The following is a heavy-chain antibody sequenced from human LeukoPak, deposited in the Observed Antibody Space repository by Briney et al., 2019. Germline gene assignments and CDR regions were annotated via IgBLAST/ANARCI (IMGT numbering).Heavy chain of an antibody. V-gene: IGHV3-48*02. CDR1: GFTFSSYS. D-gene: IGHD4-17*01. Sequence: GGSLRLSCAASGFTFSSYSMNWVRQAPGKGPEWVSYNSSSSTIYYADSVKGRFTISRDNAKNSLYLQMNSLRDEDTAVYYCAREPDYGDYVHFDYWGQGTLVTVSS. J-gene: IGHJ4*02. CDR3: AREPDYGDYVHFDY. CDR2: NSSSSTI.